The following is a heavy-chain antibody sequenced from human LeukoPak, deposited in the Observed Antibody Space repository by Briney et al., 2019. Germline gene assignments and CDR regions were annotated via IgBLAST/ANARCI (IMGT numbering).Heavy chain of an antibody. CDR2: INHSGST. CDR1: GGSFSGYY. CDR3: ARGSGVSDV. Sequence: RSETLSLTCAVYGGSFSGYYWSWIRQPPGKGLEWIGEINHSGSTNYNPSLKSRVTISVDTSKNQFSLKLSSVAAADTAVYYCARGSGVSDVWGQGTTVTVSS. J-gene: IGHJ6*02. V-gene: IGHV4-34*01. D-gene: IGHD6-13*01.